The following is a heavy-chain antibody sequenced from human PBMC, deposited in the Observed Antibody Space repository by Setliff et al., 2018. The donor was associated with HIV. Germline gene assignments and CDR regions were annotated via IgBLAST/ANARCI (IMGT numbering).Heavy chain of an antibody. D-gene: IGHD2-2*01. CDR2: ISYTDGT. V-gene: IGHV4-59*08. CDR1: GVSISSYY. CDR3: ARRSTSTGIDY. J-gene: IGHJ4*02. Sequence: SETLSLTCTVSGVSISSYYWSWIRQPPGKGLEWIGYISYTDGTAYNPSLKSRVSISIDTSKNQFSLKLSSVTAADTAVYYCARRSTSTGIDYWGQGTLVTVS.